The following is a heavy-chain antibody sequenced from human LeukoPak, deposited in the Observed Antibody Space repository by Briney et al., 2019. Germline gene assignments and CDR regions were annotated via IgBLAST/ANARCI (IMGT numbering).Heavy chain of an antibody. Sequence: GGSLRLSCAASGFSFNHFWMHWVRQAPGKGLEWVSRISSDETVTGYVDSVKGRFTISRDNAENTLYLQMNNLRVEDTAVYFCARERITALDNWGQGTLVTVSS. J-gene: IGHJ4*02. CDR3: ARERITALDN. CDR2: ISSDETVT. D-gene: IGHD1-14*01. V-gene: IGHV3-74*01. CDR1: GFSFNHFW.